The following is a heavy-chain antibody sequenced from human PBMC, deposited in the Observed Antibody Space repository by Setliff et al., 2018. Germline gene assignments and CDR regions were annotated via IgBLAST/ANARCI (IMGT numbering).Heavy chain of an antibody. CDR3: AKDQRESTGWFKLFDY. V-gene: IGHV3-23*03. CDR1: GFTFSNYA. D-gene: IGHD6-19*01. Sequence: PGRSLRLSCEASGFTFSNYAMGWVRQAPGKGLEWVSVIYSGGSRTYSADSVKGRFTIFRDNSRNTRHLQMNSLRAEDTAVYYCAKDQRESTGWFKLFDYWGQGVLVTVSS. J-gene: IGHJ4*02. CDR2: IYSGGSRT.